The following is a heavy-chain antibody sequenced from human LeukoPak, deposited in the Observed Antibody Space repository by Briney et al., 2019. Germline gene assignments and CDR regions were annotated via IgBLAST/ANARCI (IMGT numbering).Heavy chain of an antibody. CDR2: IKQDGSER. V-gene: IGHV3-7*03. J-gene: IGHJ4*02. Sequence: GGSLRLSCVASGFTASSYWMSWVRQAPGKGLEWVANIKQDGSERYYVDSVKGRFTLSRDNAKNSLYLQMNSLRAEDTAVYYCGRVRWSNDPQGGFDSWGQGTLVTVPS. CDR1: GFTASSYW. CDR3: GRVRWSNDPQGGFDS. D-gene: IGHD3-16*01.